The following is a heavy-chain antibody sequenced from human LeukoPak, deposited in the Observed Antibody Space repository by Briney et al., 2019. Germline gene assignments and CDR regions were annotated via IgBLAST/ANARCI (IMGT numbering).Heavy chain of an antibody. CDR2: IWYDGTNR. Sequence: GRSLRLSCAASGFTLSSYGIHWVRQAPGKGLEWVSVIWYDGTNRYYVDSVRGRFTISRDNSKNTLYLQMNSLRAEDTAVYYCARGGHDYYDRSGYYYMSAFDIWGQGTMVTVSS. V-gene: IGHV3-33*01. CDR1: GFTLSSYG. J-gene: IGHJ3*02. CDR3: ARGGHDYYDRSGYYYMSAFDI. D-gene: IGHD3-22*01.